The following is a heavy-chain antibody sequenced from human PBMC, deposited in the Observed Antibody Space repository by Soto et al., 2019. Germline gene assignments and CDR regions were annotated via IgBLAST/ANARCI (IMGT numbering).Heavy chain of an antibody. CDR2: ISYDGSNK. CDR3: ARGLAAAGTGVDV. J-gene: IGHJ6*02. D-gene: IGHD6-13*01. CDR1: GFTFSSYA. V-gene: IGHV3-30-3*01. Sequence: GPLRLSCAASGFTFSSYAMHWVRQAPGKGLEWVAVISYDGSNKYYADSVKGRFTISRDNSKNTLYLQMNSLRAEDTAVYYCARGLAAAGTGVDVWGQGTTVTVSS.